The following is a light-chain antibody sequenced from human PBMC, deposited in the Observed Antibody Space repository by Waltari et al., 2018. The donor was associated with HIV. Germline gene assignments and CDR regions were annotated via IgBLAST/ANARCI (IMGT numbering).Light chain of an antibody. CDR2: GNN. J-gene: IGLJ1*01. Sequence: QSVLTQPPSVSGAPGQRVTISCTGSSSNIGAGYDLHWYQQLPGTAPKLLMYGNNNRPSGVPDRFSGSKSGTSASLAITGLQAEDEADYYCQSYDSSLSGGVFGTGTKVSVL. CDR3: QSYDSSLSGGV. CDR1: SSNIGAGYD. V-gene: IGLV1-40*01.